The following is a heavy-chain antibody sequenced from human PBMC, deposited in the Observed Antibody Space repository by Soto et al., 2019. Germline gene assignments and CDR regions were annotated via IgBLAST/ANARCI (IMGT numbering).Heavy chain of an antibody. Sequence: QVQLQESGPGLVKPSQTLSLTCTVSGGSISSGDYYWSWIRQPPGKGLEWIGYIYYSGSTYYNPSSKSRVTTSVDTSKNKFSLKLSSVTAADTAVYYCARETTSRGKSSGWYRHSVPDYWGQGTLVTVSS. V-gene: IGHV4-30-4*01. CDR3: ARETTSRGKSSGWYRHSVPDY. J-gene: IGHJ4*02. CDR1: GGSISSGDYY. D-gene: IGHD6-19*01. CDR2: IYYSGST.